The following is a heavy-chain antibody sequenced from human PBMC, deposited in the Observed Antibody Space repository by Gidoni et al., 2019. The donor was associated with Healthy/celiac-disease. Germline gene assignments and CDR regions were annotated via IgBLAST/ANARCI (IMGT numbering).Heavy chain of an antibody. D-gene: IGHD5-12*01. CDR1: GFTFDDYA. J-gene: IGHJ6*02. CDR3: AKDRFGYGTLMDV. V-gene: IGHV3-9*03. Sequence: EVQLVESGGGLVQPGTSLRLSCAASGFTFDDYAMHWCRQAPGKGLEWVSGIRWNSGSIGYADSVKGRFTISRDNAKNSLYLQMNSLRAEDMALYYCAKDRFGYGTLMDVWGQGTTVTVSS. CDR2: IRWNSGSI.